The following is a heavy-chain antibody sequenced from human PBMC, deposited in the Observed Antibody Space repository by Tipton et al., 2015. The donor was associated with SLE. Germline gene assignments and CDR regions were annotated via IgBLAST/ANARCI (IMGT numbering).Heavy chain of an antibody. CDR2: ISNSYI. CDR3: ARGVGGSFYS. J-gene: IGHJ5*02. D-gene: IGHD1-26*01. CDR1: RFTFSSYG. V-gene: IGHV3-21*03. Sequence: SLRLSCAASRFTFSSYGMNWVRQAPGRGLEWVSSISNSYIYYADSVKGRFSVSRDSANNSLYLQMNNLGAEDTAVYYCARGVGGSFYSWGQGTLVTVSS.